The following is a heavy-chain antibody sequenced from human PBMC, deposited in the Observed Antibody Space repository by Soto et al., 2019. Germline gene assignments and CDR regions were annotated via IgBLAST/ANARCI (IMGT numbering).Heavy chain of an antibody. CDR3: ARATIAVAGTYYYDGMDV. CDR2: ISNSGSDI. Sequence: QVQLVESGGDLVKPGGSLRLSCAASGFTLSDYYMSWIRQAAGKGLEWVSYISNSGSDIYYADSVKDRFTISRDNAKDSLYLQMNSLRVEDTAVYYCARATIAVAGTYYYDGMDVWGQGTTVTVSS. J-gene: IGHJ6*02. V-gene: IGHV3-11*01. D-gene: IGHD6-19*01. CDR1: GFTLSDYY.